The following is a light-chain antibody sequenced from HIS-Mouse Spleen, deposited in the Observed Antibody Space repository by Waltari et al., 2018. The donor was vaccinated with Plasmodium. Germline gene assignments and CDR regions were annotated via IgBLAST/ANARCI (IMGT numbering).Light chain of an antibody. CDR2: EGS. CDR3: CSYAGSSTWV. V-gene: IGLV2-23*01. CDR1: SSDVGRYNL. Sequence: QSALTQPAPVSGSPGQSITLSCTVTSSDVGRYNLVPWSQHPPGKAPKLMIYEGSKRPSGVSNRFSGSKSGNTASLTISGLQAEDEADYYCCSYAGSSTWVFGGGTKLTVL. J-gene: IGLJ3*02.